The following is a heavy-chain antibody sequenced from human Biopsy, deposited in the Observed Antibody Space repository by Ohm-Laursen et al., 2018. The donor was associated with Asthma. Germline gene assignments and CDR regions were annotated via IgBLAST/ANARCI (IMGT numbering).Heavy chain of an antibody. V-gene: IGHV1-3*04. CDR3: ARTYYDFLTGQVKDVFGV. CDR2: VNTGNGDT. CDR1: GYNFISFA. J-gene: IGHJ3*01. Sequence: ASVKVSCKASGYNFISFAIHWVRQAPGQRLEWMGWVNTGNGDTKYSQKFQGRVTITRDTSASTAYMELGSLRSEDTATYYCARTYYDFLTGQVKDVFGVWGQGTMVTVSS. D-gene: IGHD3-9*01.